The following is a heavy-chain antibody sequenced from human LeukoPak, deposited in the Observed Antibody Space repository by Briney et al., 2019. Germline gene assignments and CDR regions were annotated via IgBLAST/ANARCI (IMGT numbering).Heavy chain of an antibody. V-gene: IGHV3-23*01. D-gene: IGHD6-13*01. Sequence: GGSLRLSCAASGFTFSSYAMSWVRQAPGKGLEWVSAISGSGGSTYYADSVKGRFTISRDNSKNTLYLQMNSLRAEDTAVYYCAKDHDSGSSSWPVFDYWGQGTLVTVSS. CDR3: AKDHDSGSSSWPVFDY. J-gene: IGHJ4*02. CDR2: ISGSGGST. CDR1: GFTFSSYA.